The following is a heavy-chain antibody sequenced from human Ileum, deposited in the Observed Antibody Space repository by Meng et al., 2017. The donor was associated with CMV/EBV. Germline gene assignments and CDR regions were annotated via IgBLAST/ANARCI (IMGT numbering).Heavy chain of an antibody. D-gene: IGHD3-10*01. CDR2: IRYDGSNK. Sequence: GEYLKISCAASGCIFSSYGLHWVRQAPGKGLEWVAFIRYDGSNKYYADSVKGRFTISRDNSKNTLHLQINSLSADETAVYYCARDRGRPRVGYSYYGMDVCGQGTTVTVSS. CDR1: GCIFSSYG. CDR3: ARDRGRPRVGYSYYGMDV. J-gene: IGHJ6*02. V-gene: IGHV3-30*02.